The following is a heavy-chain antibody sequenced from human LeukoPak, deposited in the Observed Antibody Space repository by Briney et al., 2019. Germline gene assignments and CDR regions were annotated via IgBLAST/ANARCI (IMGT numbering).Heavy chain of an antibody. D-gene: IGHD3-9*01. CDR3: ARRAAILTGFDY. CDR1: GGSISDYY. J-gene: IGHJ4*02. Sequence: SETLSLTCTVSGGSISDYYWSWIRQSPGHGLDWIGSIYTSGTINYNPALKSRVTISVDTSKNQFSLKLSSVTAADTAVYYCARRAAILTGFDYWGQGTLVTVSS. V-gene: IGHV4-4*08. CDR2: IYTSGTI.